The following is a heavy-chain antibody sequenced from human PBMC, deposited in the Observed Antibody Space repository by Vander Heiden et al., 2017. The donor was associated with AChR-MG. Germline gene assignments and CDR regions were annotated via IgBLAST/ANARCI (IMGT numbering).Heavy chain of an antibody. CDR2: IYYSGST. CDR3: ASFYYGSGSYYNEFDY. V-gene: IGHV4-39*01. Sequence: LVKPSETLSLTCTVSGGSISSSSYYWGWIRQPPGKGLEWIGSIYYSGSTYYNPSLKSRVTISVDTSKNQFSLKLSSVTAADTAVYYCASFYYGSGSYYNEFDYWGQGTLVTVSS. CDR1: GGSISSSSYY. D-gene: IGHD3-10*01. J-gene: IGHJ4*02.